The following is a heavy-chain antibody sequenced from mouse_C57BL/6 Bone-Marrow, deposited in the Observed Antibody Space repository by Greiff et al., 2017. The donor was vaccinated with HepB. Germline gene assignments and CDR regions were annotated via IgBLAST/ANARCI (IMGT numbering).Heavy chain of an antibody. J-gene: IGHJ3*01. D-gene: IGHD2-1*01. Sequence: VQLQQSGPELVKPGASVKISCKASGYAFSSSWMNWVKQRPGKGLEWIGRIYPGDGDTNYNGKFKGKATLTADKSSSTAYMQLSSLTSEDSAVYFCARAPYGKGAWFAYWGQGTLVTVSA. CDR1: GYAFSSSW. CDR3: ARAPYGKGAWFAY. CDR2: IYPGDGDT. V-gene: IGHV1-82*01.